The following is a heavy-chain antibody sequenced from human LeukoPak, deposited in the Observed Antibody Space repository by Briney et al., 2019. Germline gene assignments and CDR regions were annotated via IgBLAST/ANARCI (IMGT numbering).Heavy chain of an antibody. CDR2: ISSSSSYI. CDR3: ARSGIAVAGLSDY. D-gene: IGHD6-19*01. Sequence: GGSLRLPCAASGFTFSSYSMNWVRQAPGKGLEWVSSISSSSSYIYYADSVKGRFTISRGNAQNSLYLQMNSRRAEDTAVYYGARSGIAVAGLSDYWGQGTLVTVYS. CDR1: GFTFSSYS. V-gene: IGHV3-21*01. J-gene: IGHJ4*02.